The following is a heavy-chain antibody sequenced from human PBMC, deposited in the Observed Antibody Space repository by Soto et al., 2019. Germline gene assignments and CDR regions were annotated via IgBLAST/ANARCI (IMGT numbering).Heavy chain of an antibody. J-gene: IGHJ4*02. CDR3: AISEYSSNWYYFDY. D-gene: IGHD6-13*01. CDR2: ISYDGSNK. Sequence: QVQLVESGGGVVQPGRSLRLSCAASGFTFSNYGMHWVRQGPGKGLEWVAVISYDGSNKYYADSVRGRFTISRDNSKSTLYMQMNSLRAEDTAVYYCAISEYSSNWYYFDYWGQGTLVTVSS. CDR1: GFTFSNYG. V-gene: IGHV3-30*03.